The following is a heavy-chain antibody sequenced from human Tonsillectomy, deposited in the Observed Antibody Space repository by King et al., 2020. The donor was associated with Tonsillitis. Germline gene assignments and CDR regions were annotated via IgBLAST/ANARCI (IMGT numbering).Heavy chain of an antibody. V-gene: IGHV3-9*01. D-gene: IGHD6-13*01. CDR1: GFTFDDYA. CDR2: ISWNSGSI. J-gene: IGHJ6*02. CDR3: AKDSAAADYSSMDA. Sequence: QLVQSGGGLVQPGRSLRLSCAASGFTFDDYAMHWVRQAPGKGLEWVSGISWNSGSIGYADSVKGRFTIPRDNAKNSLYLHMKSLRAEDTALYYCAKDSAAADYSSMDAWGQGTPVTVSS.